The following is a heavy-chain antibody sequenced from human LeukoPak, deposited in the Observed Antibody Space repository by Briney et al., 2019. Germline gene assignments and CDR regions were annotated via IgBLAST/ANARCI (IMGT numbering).Heavy chain of an antibody. Sequence: GGSLRLSCGACGCNLSSLWKIGARQGLGKGLEWVANIKQDGSEKYYVDSVKGRFTISRDNAKNSLYLQMNSLRAEDTAVYYCVRPNREFSSGSGDFWSQGTLVTVSS. V-gene: IGHV3-7*05. D-gene: IGHD3-10*01. J-gene: IGHJ4*02. CDR1: GCNLSSLW. CDR2: IKQDGSEK. CDR3: VRPNREFSSGSGDF.